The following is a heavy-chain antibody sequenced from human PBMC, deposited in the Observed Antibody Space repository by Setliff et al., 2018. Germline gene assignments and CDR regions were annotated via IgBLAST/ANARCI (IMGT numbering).Heavy chain of an antibody. CDR2: INPNSGDT. J-gene: IGHJ4*02. D-gene: IGHD6-19*01. V-gene: IGHV1-2*02. CDR1: GYTFSAHY. CDR3: ARGQRAWCY. Sequence: ASVKVSCKASGYTFSAHYIHWMRQAPGQGFEWMRWINPNSGDTNYAQNFQGRVTMTSDTSINTVYMDVRGLPSDDTAIYYCARGQRAWCYWGQGTLVTVSS.